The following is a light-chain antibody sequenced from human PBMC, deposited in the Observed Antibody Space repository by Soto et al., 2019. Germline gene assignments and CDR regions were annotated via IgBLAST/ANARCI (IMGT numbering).Light chain of an antibody. CDR2: KAS. Sequence: DIQTTQSPSTLSASVRDRVTITCRASQTINSWLAWYQQRPGKAPRLLIYKASTLESGVPSRFSGSGSGTEFTLTISTLQPDDFATYYCQQYDSIPYTFGQGTKLDIK. V-gene: IGKV1-5*03. CDR1: QTINSW. J-gene: IGKJ2*01. CDR3: QQYDSIPYT.